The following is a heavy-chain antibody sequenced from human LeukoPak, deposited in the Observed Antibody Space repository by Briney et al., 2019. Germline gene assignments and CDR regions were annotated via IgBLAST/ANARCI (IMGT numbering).Heavy chain of an antibody. J-gene: IGHJ6*02. D-gene: IGHD6-19*01. CDR3: ARWLGSYYYGMDV. Sequence: GRSLRLSCAASGFTFSSYGMHWVRQAPGKGLEWVAVIWYDGSNKYYADSVKGRFTISRDNSKNTLYLQMNSLRAEDTAVYYCARWLGSYYYGMDVWGQGTTVTVSS. V-gene: IGHV3-33*01. CDR1: GFTFSSYG. CDR2: IWYDGSNK.